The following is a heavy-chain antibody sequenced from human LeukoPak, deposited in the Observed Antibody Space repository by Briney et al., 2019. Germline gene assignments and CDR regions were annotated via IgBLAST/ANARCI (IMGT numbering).Heavy chain of an antibody. CDR2: MNPNSGNT. V-gene: IGHV1-8*01. D-gene: IGHD6-19*01. J-gene: IGHJ4*02. Sequence: ASVKVSCKASGYTFTSYDINWVRQAAGQGLEWMGWMNPNSGNTGYAQKFQGRVTMTRNTSISTAYMELRSLRSEDTAVYYCARVGGSPYYFDYWGQGTLVTVSS. CDR3: ARVGGSPYYFDY. CDR1: GYTFTSYD.